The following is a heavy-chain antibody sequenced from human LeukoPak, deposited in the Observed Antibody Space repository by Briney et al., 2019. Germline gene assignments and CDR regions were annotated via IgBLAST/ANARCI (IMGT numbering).Heavy chain of an antibody. CDR2: IFSRENT. V-gene: IGHV4-59*11. D-gene: IGHD4-23*01. CDR1: GGSISSHY. CDR3: ARVNSPNYFDP. J-gene: IGHJ5*02. Sequence: SETLSLTCSVFGGSISSHYYSWIRQPPGKGLEWLGYIFSRENTAYNPSLKGRVIISIDTSKNQFSLKLTSVTAADTAVYYCARVNSPNYFDPWGQGTLVTVSS.